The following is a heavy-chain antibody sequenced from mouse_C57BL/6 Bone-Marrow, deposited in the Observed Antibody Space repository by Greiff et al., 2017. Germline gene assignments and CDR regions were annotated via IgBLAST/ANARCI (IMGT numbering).Heavy chain of an antibody. D-gene: IGHD1-1*01. J-gene: IGHJ3*01. V-gene: IGHV1-9*01. Sequence: QVQLQQSGAELMKPGASVKLSCKATGYTFTGYWIEWVKQRPGHGLEWIGEILPGSGSTNYNEKFKGKATFTADTSANTAYMQLISLTTADSAIYDSASPYYGSRTGFAYWGQGTLVTVSA. CDR3: ASPYYGSRTGFAY. CDR1: GYTFTGYW. CDR2: ILPGSGST.